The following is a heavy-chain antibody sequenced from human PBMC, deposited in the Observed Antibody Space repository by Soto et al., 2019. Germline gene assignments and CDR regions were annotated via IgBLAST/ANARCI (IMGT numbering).Heavy chain of an antibody. Sequence: QVQLVQSGAEVKKPGASVKVSCKASGYTFTSYGISWVRQAPGQGLEWMGWISAYNGNTNYAQKLQGRVTMTTDTSXXTXYXVLRSRRSDDTAVYYCARELAPTDDYVWGSLTSADYWGQGTLVTVSS. V-gene: IGHV1-18*01. CDR3: ARELAPTDDYVWGSLTSADY. D-gene: IGHD3-16*01. J-gene: IGHJ4*02. CDR1: GYTFTSYG. CDR2: ISAYNGNT.